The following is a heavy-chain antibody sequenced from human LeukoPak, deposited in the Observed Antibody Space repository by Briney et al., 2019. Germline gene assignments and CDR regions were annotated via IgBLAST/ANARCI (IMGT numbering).Heavy chain of an antibody. Sequence: SETLSLTCTVSGGSISSYYWSWIRQPAGKGLEWIGRIYPSGSTNYNPSLKSRVTISVDKSKNQFSLNLRSVTAADTAVYYCASDDYVKRFDPWGQGTLVSVSS. V-gene: IGHV4-4*07. CDR3: ASDDYVKRFDP. CDR2: IYPSGST. J-gene: IGHJ5*02. D-gene: IGHD3-16*01. CDR1: GGSISSYY.